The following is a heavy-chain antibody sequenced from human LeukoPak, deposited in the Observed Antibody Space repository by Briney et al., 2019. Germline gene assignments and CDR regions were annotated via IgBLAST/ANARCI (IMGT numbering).Heavy chain of an antibody. CDR2: INWNGGST. CDR3: ARESDTTNAFDI. J-gene: IGHJ3*02. D-gene: IGHD1-1*01. V-gene: IGHV3-20*04. Sequence: PGRSLRLSCAASGFTFDDYDMSWVSQAPGKGLEWVSGINWNGGSTGYADSVKGRFTISRDNAKNSLYLQMNSLRAEDTALYYCARESDTTNAFDIWGQGTMVTVSS. CDR1: GFTFDDYD.